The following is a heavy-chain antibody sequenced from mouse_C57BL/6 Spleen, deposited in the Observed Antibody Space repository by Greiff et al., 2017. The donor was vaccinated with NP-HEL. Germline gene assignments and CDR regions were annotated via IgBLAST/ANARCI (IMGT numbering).Heavy chain of an antibody. CDR3: ARGFDYYGSSLWYFDV. V-gene: IGHV5-17*01. CDR2: ISSGRSTI. J-gene: IGHJ1*03. Sequence: EVQLVESGGGLVKPGGSLKLSCAASGFTFSDYGMHWVRQAPEKGLEWVAYISSGRSTIYYADTVKGRFTISRDNAKNTLCLQMTSLRSEDTAMYYCARGFDYYGSSLWYFDVWGTGTTVTVSS. D-gene: IGHD1-1*01. CDR1: GFTFSDYG.